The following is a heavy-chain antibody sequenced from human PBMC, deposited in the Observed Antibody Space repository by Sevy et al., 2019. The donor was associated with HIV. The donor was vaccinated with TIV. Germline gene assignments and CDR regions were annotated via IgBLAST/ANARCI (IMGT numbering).Heavy chain of an antibody. CDR1: GDSVSSNSAA. Sequence: SQTLSLTCAISGDSVSSNSAAWNWIRQSPSRGLEWLGRTYYRSKWYNDYGVSGKSRITINPDTSKNQFSLQLNSVTPEDTAVYYCARDRLGSWNPMQRTDYYGMDVWGQGTTVTVSS. J-gene: IGHJ6*02. CDR3: ARDRLGSWNPMQRTDYYGMDV. CDR2: TYYRSKWYN. V-gene: IGHV6-1*01. D-gene: IGHD3-16*01.